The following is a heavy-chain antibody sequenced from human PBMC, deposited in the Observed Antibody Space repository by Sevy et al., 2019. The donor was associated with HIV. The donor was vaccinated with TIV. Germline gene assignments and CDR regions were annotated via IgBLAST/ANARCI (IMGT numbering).Heavy chain of an antibody. CDR2: IYYSGST. CDR3: ARGPPYYDSWSGYYSRSYYYYYMDV. D-gene: IGHD3-3*01. V-gene: IGHV4-59*01. J-gene: IGHJ6*03. CDR1: GGSISSYY. Sequence: SETLSLTCTVSGGSISSYYWSWIRQPPGKGLEWIGYIYYSGSTNYNPSLKSRVTISVDTSKNQFSLKLSSVTAADTAVYYCARGPPYYDSWSGYYSRSYYYYYMDVWGKGTTVTVSS.